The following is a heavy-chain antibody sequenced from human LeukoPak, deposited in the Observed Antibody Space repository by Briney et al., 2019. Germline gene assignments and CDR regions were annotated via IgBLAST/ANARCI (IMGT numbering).Heavy chain of an antibody. Sequence: SETLSLTCAVYGGSFSGYYWSWIRQPPGKGLEWIGEINHSGSTNYNPSLKSRVTISVDTSKNQFSLKLSSVTAADTAVYYCATGYSYGSPDYWGQGTLVTVSS. CDR2: INHSGST. V-gene: IGHV4-34*01. J-gene: IGHJ4*02. CDR3: ATGYSYGSPDY. CDR1: GGSFSGYY. D-gene: IGHD5-18*01.